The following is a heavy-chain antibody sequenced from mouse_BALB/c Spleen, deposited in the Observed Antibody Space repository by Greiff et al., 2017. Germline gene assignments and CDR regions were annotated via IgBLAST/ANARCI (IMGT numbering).Heavy chain of an antibody. D-gene: IGHD1-1*01. J-gene: IGHJ2*01. CDR1: GFTFSNYW. Sequence: EVQVVESGGGLVQPGGSMKLSCVASGFTFSNYWMNWVRQSPEKGLEWVAEIRLKSNNYATHYAESVKGRFTISRDDSKSSVYLQMNNLRAEDTGSYYCTRGYGSDYWGQGTTLTVSA. CDR3: TRGYGSDY. CDR2: IRLKSNNYAT. V-gene: IGHV6-6*02.